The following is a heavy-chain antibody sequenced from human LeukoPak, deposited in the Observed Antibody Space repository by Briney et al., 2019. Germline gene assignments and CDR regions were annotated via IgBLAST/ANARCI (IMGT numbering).Heavy chain of an antibody. CDR1: DGSISSYY. Sequence: SEILSLTCSVADGSISSYYRSWIRQPPGKGLEWMVYIYYSGSTDSNPALKSRVTISVDTSKNQFSLKLRSVTAADTAVHYCARRPRNDILTGTPFDYWGQGILVTVSS. V-gene: IGHV4-59*01. D-gene: IGHD3-9*01. CDR3: ARRPRNDILTGTPFDY. J-gene: IGHJ4*02. CDR2: IYYSGST.